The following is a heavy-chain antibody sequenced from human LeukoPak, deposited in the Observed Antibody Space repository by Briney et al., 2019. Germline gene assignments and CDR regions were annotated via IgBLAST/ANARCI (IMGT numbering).Heavy chain of an antibody. Sequence: PSETLSLTCAVYGGSFSGYYWSWLRQPPGKGLEWIGEINHSGSTNYNPSLKSRVTISVDTSKNQFSLKLGSVTAADTAVYYCARSRLGIVGATRYNWFDPWGQGTLVTVSS. D-gene: IGHD1-26*01. CDR1: GGSFSGYY. V-gene: IGHV4-34*01. CDR3: ARSRLGIVGATRYNWFDP. CDR2: INHSGST. J-gene: IGHJ5*02.